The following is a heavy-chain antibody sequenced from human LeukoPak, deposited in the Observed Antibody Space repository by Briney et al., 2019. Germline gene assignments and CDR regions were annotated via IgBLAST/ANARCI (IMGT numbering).Heavy chain of an antibody. CDR3: ARDRPRYYYDSSGYSDY. CDR1: GFTVSNNY. CDR2: IYSGGST. J-gene: IGHJ4*02. D-gene: IGHD3-22*01. Sequence: GGSLRLSCAATGFTVSNNYMSWVRQAPGQGLEWVSVIYSGGSTYYADSVKGRFTISRDNAKNSLYLQMNSLRAKDTAVYYCARDRPRYYYDSSGYSDYWGQGTLVTVSS. V-gene: IGHV3-66*01.